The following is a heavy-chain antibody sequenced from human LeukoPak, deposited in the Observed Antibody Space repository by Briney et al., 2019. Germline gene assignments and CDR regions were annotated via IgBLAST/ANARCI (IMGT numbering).Heavy chain of an antibody. CDR3: AKPRTPGFGYYYGMDV. V-gene: IGHV3-30*18. Sequence: SGGSLRLSCAASGFTFSSYVMHWVRQAPGKGLEWVAVISYDGSNKYYADSVKGRFTISRDNSKNTLYLQMNSLRAEDTAVYYCAKPRTPGFGYYYGMDVWGQGTTVTVSS. D-gene: IGHD3-16*01. CDR2: ISYDGSNK. CDR1: GFTFSSYV. J-gene: IGHJ6*02.